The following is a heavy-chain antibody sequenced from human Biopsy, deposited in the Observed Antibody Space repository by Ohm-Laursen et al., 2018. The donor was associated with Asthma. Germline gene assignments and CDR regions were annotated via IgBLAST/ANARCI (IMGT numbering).Heavy chain of an antibody. CDR2: ISFDGIHK. V-gene: IGHV3-30*03. Sequence: SLRLSCAASGFTFSSFGMHWVRQAPGKGLEWVAVISFDGIHKYYADSVKGRYTVSRDNSQNTLNLEMTSLKAEDRALYYCARVAVGSSWVYFYYGMDVWGQGTTVAVSS. CDR1: GFTFSSFG. D-gene: IGHD6-13*01. CDR3: ARVAVGSSWVYFYYGMDV. J-gene: IGHJ6*02.